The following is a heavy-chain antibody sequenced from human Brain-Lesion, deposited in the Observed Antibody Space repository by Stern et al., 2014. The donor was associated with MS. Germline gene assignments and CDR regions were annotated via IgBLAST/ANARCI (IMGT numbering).Heavy chain of an antibody. CDR2: VNNDGRRT. V-gene: IGHV3-74*02. D-gene: IGHD3-10*01. CDR1: GFTFSNYW. J-gene: IGHJ5*01. CDR3: ARGERWFDS. Sequence: EVPLVESGGGLVQPGGSLRLSCAASGFTFSNYWMHWVRQAPGKGLVWVSRVNNDGRRTSYADSVKGRFTMSRDNAKNTLYLQMNSLRVEDTAIYYCARGERWFDSWGQGTLVTVSS.